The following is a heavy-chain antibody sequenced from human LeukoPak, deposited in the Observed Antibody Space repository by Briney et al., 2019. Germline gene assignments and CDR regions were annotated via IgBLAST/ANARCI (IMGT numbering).Heavy chain of an antibody. Sequence: GGSLRLSCAASGFTFSSYSMNWVRQAPGKGLEWVSSISSSSSYIYYADSVKGRFTISRDNAKNSLYLQMNSLRAEDTAVCYCARGSAAAASLLHYWGQGTLVTVSS. CDR3: ARGSAAAASLLHY. V-gene: IGHV3-21*01. D-gene: IGHD6-13*01. J-gene: IGHJ4*02. CDR2: ISSSSSYI. CDR1: GFTFSSYS.